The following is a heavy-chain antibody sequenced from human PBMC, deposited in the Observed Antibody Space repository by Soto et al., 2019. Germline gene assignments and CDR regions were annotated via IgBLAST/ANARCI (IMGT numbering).Heavy chain of an antibody. CDR3: AGAIEYSDWPSP. CDR2: IYHSGNT. Sequence: PSETLSLTCTVSSGSISSNNWWTWVRQPPGKGLEWIGEIYHSGNTNYNPSLKSRVTISVDKSKNQFFLKLSSVTAADTAVYYCAGAIEYSDWPSPWGQGTLVTVSS. V-gene: IGHV4-4*02. CDR1: SGSISSNNW. J-gene: IGHJ5*02. D-gene: IGHD3-9*01.